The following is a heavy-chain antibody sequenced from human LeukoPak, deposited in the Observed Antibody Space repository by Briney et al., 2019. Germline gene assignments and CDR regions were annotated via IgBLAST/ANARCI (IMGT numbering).Heavy chain of an antibody. V-gene: IGHV1-69*01. CDR2: IIPIFGTA. Sequence: SVRVSCKASGGTFSSYAISWVRQAPGQGLEWMGGIIPIFGTANYAQKFQGRVTITADESTSTAYMELSSLRSEDTAVYYCARDLYYFDSSGYYKRRGYYFDSWGQGTLVTVSS. J-gene: IGHJ4*02. CDR3: ARDLYYFDSSGYYKRRGYYFDS. CDR1: GGTFSSYA. D-gene: IGHD3-22*01.